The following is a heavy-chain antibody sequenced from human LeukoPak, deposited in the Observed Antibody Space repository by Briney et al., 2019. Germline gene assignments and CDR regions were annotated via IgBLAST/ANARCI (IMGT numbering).Heavy chain of an antibody. V-gene: IGHV4-34*01. CDR3: ARGPGTWYYY. Sequence: PSQTLSLTCTLSGDSITSGGYYWSWVRQPPGKGLEWIGEINHSGSTNYNPSLKSRVTISIDTSKNQFSLKLSSVTAADTALYYCARGPGTWYYYWGQGTLVTVCS. D-gene: IGHD6-13*01. CDR1: GDSITSGGYY. J-gene: IGHJ4*02. CDR2: INHSGST.